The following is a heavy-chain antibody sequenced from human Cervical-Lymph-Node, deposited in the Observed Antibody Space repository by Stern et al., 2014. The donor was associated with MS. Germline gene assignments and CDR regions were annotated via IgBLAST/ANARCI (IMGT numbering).Heavy chain of an antibody. Sequence: VQLVESGGGVVQPGRSLRLSCAASGFTFSYHAMHWVRQAPGKGLEWVAVISYDGSDNYYAGSVKGRFTLSRDNSKNPLYLKMNSRRAEDTAVYYCARGGAVTSSEYYFDYWGQGTLVTVSS. CDR3: ARGGAVTSSEYYFDY. CDR2: ISYDGSDN. CDR1: GFTFSYHA. J-gene: IGHJ4*02. V-gene: IGHV3-30*01. D-gene: IGHD4-17*01.